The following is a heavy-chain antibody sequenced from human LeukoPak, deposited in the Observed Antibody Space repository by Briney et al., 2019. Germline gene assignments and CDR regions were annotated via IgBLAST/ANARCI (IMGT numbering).Heavy chain of an antibody. J-gene: IGHJ3*02. CDR1: GYTFTSYD. CDR2: MNPNSGNT. D-gene: IGHD6-19*01. V-gene: IGHV1-8*01. CDR3: ARGQYSSGWDDNAFDI. Sequence: ASVKVSCKASGYTFTSYDINWGRQATGQGLEWMGWMNPNSGNTGYAQKFQGRVTMTRNTSISTAYMELSSLRSDDTAVYYCARGQYSSGWDDNAFDIWGQGTMVTVSS.